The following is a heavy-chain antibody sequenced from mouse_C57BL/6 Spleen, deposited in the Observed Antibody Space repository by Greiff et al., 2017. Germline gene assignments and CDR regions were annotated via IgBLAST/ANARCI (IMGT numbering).Heavy chain of an antibody. CDR1: GYTFTSYD. CDR3: ARTYGSSPHWYFDV. CDR2: IYPRDGST. V-gene: IGHV1-85*01. D-gene: IGHD1-1*01. J-gene: IGHJ1*03. Sequence: VNLVESGPELVKPGASVKLSCKASGYTFTSYDINWVKQRPGQGLEWIGWIYPRDGSTKYNEKFKGKATLTVDTSSSTAYMELHSLTSEDSAVYFCARTYGSSPHWYFDVWGTGTTVTVSS.